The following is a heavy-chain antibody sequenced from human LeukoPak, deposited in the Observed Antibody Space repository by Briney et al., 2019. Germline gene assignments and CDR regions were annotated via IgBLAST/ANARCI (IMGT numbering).Heavy chain of an antibody. D-gene: IGHD3-9*01. J-gene: IGHJ3*02. CDR2: INPNSGGT. Sequence: ASVKVSCKASGYTFTGYYMHWVRQAPGQGLEWMGWINPNSGGTNYAQKFQGRVTMTRDTSISTAYMELSRLRSDDTAVYYCAREGDDILTGSTNALGAFDIWGQGTMVTVSS. CDR3: AREGDDILTGSTNALGAFDI. CDR1: GYTFTGYY. V-gene: IGHV1-2*02.